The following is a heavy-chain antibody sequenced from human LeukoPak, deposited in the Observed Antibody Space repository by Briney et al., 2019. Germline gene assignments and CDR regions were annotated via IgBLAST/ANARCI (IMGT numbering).Heavy chain of an antibody. J-gene: IGHJ4*02. V-gene: IGHV3-7*03. CDR3: AVGYSSTWYHFEY. CDR1: GFSFSSYW. D-gene: IGHD6-13*01. Sequence: PGGSLRLSCAASGFSFSSYWMSWVRQAPGKGLEWVANIKQDGSEKYYVDSVKGRFTISRVNAKNSLYLQMNSLRAEDTAVYYCAVGYSSTWYHFEYWGQGTLVTVSS. CDR2: IKQDGSEK.